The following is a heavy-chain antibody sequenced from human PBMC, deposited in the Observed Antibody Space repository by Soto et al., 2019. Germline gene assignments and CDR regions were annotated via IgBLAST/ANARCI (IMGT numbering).Heavy chain of an antibody. V-gene: IGHV4-4*02. CDR2: IYHSGST. CDR1: GGSISSSNW. J-gene: IGHJ6*02. CDR3: AREADIVVVPAAIRYYYYGMDV. D-gene: IGHD2-2*02. Sequence: QVQLQESGPGLVKPSGTPSLTCAVSGGSISSSNWWSWVRQPPGKGLEWIGEIYHSGSTNYNPSLKSRVTISVDKSKNQFSLKLSSVTAADTAVYYCAREADIVVVPAAIRYYYYGMDVWGQGTTVTVSS.